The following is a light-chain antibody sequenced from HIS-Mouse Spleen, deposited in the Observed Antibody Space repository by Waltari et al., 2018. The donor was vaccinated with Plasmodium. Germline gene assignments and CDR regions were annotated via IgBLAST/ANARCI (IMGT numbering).Light chain of an antibody. J-gene: IGLJ3*02. CDR3: YSTDSSGNHRV. CDR2: EDS. V-gene: IGLV3-10*01. Sequence: SYELTQPPSVSVSPGQTARITCPGDALPKKYAYWYQQKSGQAPVLVIYEDSKRPSGIPEGCSGSSSGTMATLTISGAQVEDEADYYWYSTDSSGNHRVFGGGTKLTVL. CDR1: ALPKKY.